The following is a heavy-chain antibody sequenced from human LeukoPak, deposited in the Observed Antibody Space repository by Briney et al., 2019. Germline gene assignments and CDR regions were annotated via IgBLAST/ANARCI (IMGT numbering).Heavy chain of an antibody. CDR2: TYYRSKWYS. V-gene: IGHV6-1*01. D-gene: IGHD6-13*01. Sequence: SQTLSLTCAISGDSVSSKSAVWNWIRQSPSRGLEWLGRTYYRSKWYSDYAVSVKSRITINPDTSKNQFSLQLNSVTPEDTAVYYCAKGPGQLDYWGQGTLVTVSS. CDR1: GDSVSSKSAV. J-gene: IGHJ4*02. CDR3: AKGPGQLDY.